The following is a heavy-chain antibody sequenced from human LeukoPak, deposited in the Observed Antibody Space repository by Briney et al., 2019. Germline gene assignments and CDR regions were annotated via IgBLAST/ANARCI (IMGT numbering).Heavy chain of an antibody. Sequence: GGSLRLSCAASGFTFSSYAMHWVRQATGKGLEYVSAISSNGGSTYYANSVKGRFTISRDNSKNTLYLQMGSLRAEDMAVYYCAREVDHSFDYWGQGTLVTLSS. V-gene: IGHV3-64*01. CDR3: AREVDHSFDY. CDR2: ISSNGGST. J-gene: IGHJ4*02. CDR1: GFTFSSYA.